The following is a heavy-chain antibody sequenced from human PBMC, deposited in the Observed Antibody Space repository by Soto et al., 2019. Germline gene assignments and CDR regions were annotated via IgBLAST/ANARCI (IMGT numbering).Heavy chain of an antibody. V-gene: IGHV3-23*01. CDR3: AKEADISGYHPDY. J-gene: IGHJ4*02. CDR1: GFTFSSYA. Sequence: GGSLRLSCAASGFTFSSYAMSWVRQAPGKGLEWVSVISGSGGSTHYADSVKGRSTISRDNSKNTLYLQVNSLRAEDTAVYYCAKEADISGYHPDYWGQGTQVTVSA. CDR2: ISGSGGST. D-gene: IGHD3-22*01.